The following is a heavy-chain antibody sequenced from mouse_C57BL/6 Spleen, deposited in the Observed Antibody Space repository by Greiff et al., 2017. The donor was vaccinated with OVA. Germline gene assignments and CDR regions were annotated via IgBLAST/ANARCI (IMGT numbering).Heavy chain of an antibody. D-gene: IGHD2-5*01. J-gene: IGHJ4*01. Sequence: QVQLQQSGAELVKPGASVKLSCKASGYTFTEYTIHWVKQRSGQGLEWIGWFYPGSGSINYNEKFKDKATLTADKSSSTVYMELSRLTSEDSAGYFCARREGYYSNWGYYAMDCWGQGTSVTVSS. CDR2: FYPGSGSI. CDR3: ARREGYYSNWGYYAMDC. V-gene: IGHV1-62-2*01. CDR1: GYTFTEYT.